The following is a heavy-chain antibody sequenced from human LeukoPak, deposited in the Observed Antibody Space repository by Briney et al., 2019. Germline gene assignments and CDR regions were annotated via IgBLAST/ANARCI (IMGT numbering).Heavy chain of an antibody. CDR2: IYYGGST. CDR3: AREGVLIFGVVIDWYFDL. J-gene: IGHJ2*01. V-gene: IGHV4-59*01. D-gene: IGHD3-3*01. Sequence: PSETLSLTCTVSGGSISSYYWSWIRQPPGKGLEWIGYIYYGGSTNYNPSLKSRVTISVDTSKNQFSLKLSSVTAADTAVYYCAREGVLIFGVVIDWYFDLWGRGTLVTVSS. CDR1: GGSISSYY.